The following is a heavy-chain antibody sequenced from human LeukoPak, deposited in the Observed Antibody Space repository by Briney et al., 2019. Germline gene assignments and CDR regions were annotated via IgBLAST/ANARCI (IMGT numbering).Heavy chain of an antibody. V-gene: IGHV1-2*04. CDR1: GYTFTGYY. CDR2: INPNSGGT. J-gene: IGHJ4*02. Sequence: GASVKVSCKASGYTFTGYYMHWVRQAPGQGLEWMGWINPNSGGTNYAQKFQGWVTKTRDTSISTAYMELSRLRSDDTAVYYCARSMDSSSWVDYWGQGTLVTVSS. D-gene: IGHD6-13*01. CDR3: ARSMDSSSWVDY.